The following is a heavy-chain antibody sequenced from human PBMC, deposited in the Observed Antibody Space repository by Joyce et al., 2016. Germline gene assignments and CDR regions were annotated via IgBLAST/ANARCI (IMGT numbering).Heavy chain of an antibody. Sequence: QVQLVQSGAEVKKPGASVKVSCEASGYNFIKYYLHWVRQAPGQGLEWVGVIYPSGTTTSYAERFQGRVTMTKDTSASTVYMELSGLTSEDTAVYYCARAGVPAAGDVFDIWGQGTLVTVSS. V-gene: IGHV1-46*01. CDR2: IYPSGTTT. CDR3: ARAGVPAAGDVFDI. D-gene: IGHD2-2*01. J-gene: IGHJ3*02. CDR1: GYNFIKYY.